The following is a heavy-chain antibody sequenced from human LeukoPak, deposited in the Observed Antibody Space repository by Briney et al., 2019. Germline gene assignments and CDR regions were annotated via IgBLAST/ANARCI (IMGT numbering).Heavy chain of an antibody. D-gene: IGHD5-18*01. V-gene: IGHV3-21*01. CDR1: GFIFSIYN. CDR2: INTRSSSS. Sequence: GGSLRLSCAASGFIFSIYNMNWVRQAPGKGLEWVSSINTRSSSSYYADSVKGRFTISRDNAKNSLYLQMNSLGVEDSAVYYCASETDTAMRDWGQGTLVTVSS. CDR3: ASETDTAMRD. J-gene: IGHJ4*02.